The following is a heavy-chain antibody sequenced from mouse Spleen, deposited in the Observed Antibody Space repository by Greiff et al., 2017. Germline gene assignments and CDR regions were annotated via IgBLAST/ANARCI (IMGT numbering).Heavy chain of an antibody. V-gene: IGHV1-14*01. D-gene: IGHD1-2*01. J-gene: IGHJ4*01. CDR3: ARKLRLLYAMDY. CDR1: GYTFTSYV. CDR2: INPYNDGT. Sequence: EVKLMESGPELVKPGASVKMSCKASGYTFTSYVMHWVKQKPGQGLEWIGYINPYNDGTKYNEKFKGKATLTSDKSSSTAYMELSSLTSEDSAVYYCARKLRLLYAMDYWGQGTSVTVSS.